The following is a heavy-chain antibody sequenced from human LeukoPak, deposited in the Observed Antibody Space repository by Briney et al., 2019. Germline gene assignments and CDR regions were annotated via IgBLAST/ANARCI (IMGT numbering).Heavy chain of an antibody. D-gene: IGHD3-22*01. CDR3: GYFDSSGFYYGRLRY. V-gene: IGHV3-33*08. CDR1: GFTFSSYA. Sequence: GGSLRLSCAASGFTFSSYAMHWVRQAPGKGLEWVAVIWYDGSNKYYADSVKGRFTISRDNSKNTLYLQMNSLRAEDTAIYFCGYFDSSGFYYGRLRYWGQGTPVTVSS. J-gene: IGHJ4*02. CDR2: IWYDGSNK.